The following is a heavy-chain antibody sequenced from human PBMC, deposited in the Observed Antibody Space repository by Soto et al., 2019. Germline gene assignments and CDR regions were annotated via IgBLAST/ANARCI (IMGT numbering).Heavy chain of an antibody. CDR1: GDSVSSNSAA. CDR2: TYYRSKWYN. Sequence: PSETLSLTCAISGDSVSSNSAAWNWIRQSPSRGLEWLGRTYYRSKWYNDYAVSVKSRITINPDTSKNQFSLQLNSVTPEDTAVYYCASTLYSSGWYYFDYWGQGTLVTVSS. V-gene: IGHV6-1*01. D-gene: IGHD6-19*01. J-gene: IGHJ4*02. CDR3: ASTLYSSGWYYFDY.